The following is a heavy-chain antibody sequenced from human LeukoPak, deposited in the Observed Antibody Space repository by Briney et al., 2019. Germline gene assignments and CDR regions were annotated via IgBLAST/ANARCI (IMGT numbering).Heavy chain of an antibody. CDR2: VRSSGAIT. CDR1: GFTFSHYG. Sequence: GGTLRLSCVASGFTFSHYGMNWVRQAPGKGLEWVSGVRSSGAITYYADSVKGRFTISRDNSKNTMYLQMNSLRAEDTAVYYCARDHGLFHMFDPWGQGTLVTVSS. J-gene: IGHJ5*02. D-gene: IGHD2-21*01. CDR3: ARDHGLFHMFDP. V-gene: IGHV3-23*01.